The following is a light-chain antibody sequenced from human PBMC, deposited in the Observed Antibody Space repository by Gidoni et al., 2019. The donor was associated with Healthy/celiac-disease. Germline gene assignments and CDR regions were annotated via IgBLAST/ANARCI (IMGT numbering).Light chain of an antibody. CDR1: QSVSSY. CDR3: QQRSNWPPYT. CDR2: DAS. Sequence: EIVLTQSPATLSLSPRERATLSCRASQSVSSYLAWYQQNPGQAPRLLIYDASNRATGIPARFSGSGSGTDFTLPISSLEPEDFAVYYCQQRSNWPPYTFGQGTKLEIK. V-gene: IGKV3-11*01. J-gene: IGKJ2*01.